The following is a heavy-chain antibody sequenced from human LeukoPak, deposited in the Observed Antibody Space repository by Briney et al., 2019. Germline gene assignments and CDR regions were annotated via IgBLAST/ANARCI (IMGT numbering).Heavy chain of an antibody. CDR3: ARVEYYYGSGSYRWFDP. CDR1: GGSISSSNW. V-gene: IGHV4-4*02. Sequence: SGTLSLTCAVSGGSISSSNWWSWVRQPPGKGLEWIGEIYHSGSTNYNPSLKSRVTISVDKSKNQFSLKLSSVTAADTAVYYCARVEYYYGSGSYRWFDPWGQGTLVTVSS. D-gene: IGHD3-10*01. J-gene: IGHJ5*02. CDR2: IYHSGST.